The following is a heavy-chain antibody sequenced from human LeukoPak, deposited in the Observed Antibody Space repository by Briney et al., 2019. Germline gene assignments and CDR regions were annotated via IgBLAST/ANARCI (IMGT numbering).Heavy chain of an antibody. CDR3: ARDGGRRDDY. J-gene: IGHJ4*02. Sequence: PGGSLRLSCAASGFTFSSYWMTWVRQAPGEGLEWVANIKQDGSERYYVDSVKGRFTISRDNAKNSLYLQMNSLRAEDTAVYYCARDGGRRDDYWGQGTLVTVSS. CDR1: GFTFSSYW. V-gene: IGHV3-7*01. CDR2: IKQDGSER. D-gene: IGHD5-24*01.